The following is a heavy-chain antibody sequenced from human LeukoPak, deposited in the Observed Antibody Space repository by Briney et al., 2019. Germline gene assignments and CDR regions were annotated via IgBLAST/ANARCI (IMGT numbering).Heavy chain of an antibody. CDR3: AKVHEYCSGGSCYTGYFDY. CDR2: IGGSGGST. CDR1: GFTFSSYA. Sequence: PGGSLRLSCAASGFTFSSYAMSWVRQAPGKGLEWDSAIGGSGGSTYYADSVKGRFTISRDNSKNTLYLQMNSLRAEDTAVYYCAKVHEYCSGGSCYTGYFDYWGQGTLVTVSS. D-gene: IGHD2-15*01. J-gene: IGHJ4*02. V-gene: IGHV3-23*01.